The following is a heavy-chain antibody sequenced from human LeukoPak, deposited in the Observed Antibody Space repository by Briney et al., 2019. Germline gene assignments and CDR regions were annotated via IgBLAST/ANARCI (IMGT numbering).Heavy chain of an antibody. CDR1: GFTFDDYA. V-gene: IGHV3-9*01. D-gene: IGHD5-12*01. CDR2: ISWNSGSR. Sequence: GGSLRLSCAASGFTFDDYAMHWVRQAPGKGLEWVSGISWNSGSRGYADSVKGRFTISRDNAKNSLYLQMNSLRAEDTALYYCAKDLYSGYAAVALDYWGQGTLVTVSS. CDR3: AKDLYSGYAAVALDY. J-gene: IGHJ4*02.